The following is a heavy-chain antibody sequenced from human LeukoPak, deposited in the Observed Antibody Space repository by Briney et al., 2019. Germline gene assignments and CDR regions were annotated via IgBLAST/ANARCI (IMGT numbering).Heavy chain of an antibody. Sequence: GGSLRLSCAASGFTFSSYAMHWVRQAPGKGLEWVAVISYDGSNKYYADSVKGRFTISRDNSKNTPYLQMNSLRAEDTAVYYCARSMSGSYISDAFDIWGQGTMVTVSS. V-gene: IGHV3-30-3*01. D-gene: IGHD1-26*01. CDR2: ISYDGSNK. CDR3: ARSMSGSYISDAFDI. J-gene: IGHJ3*02. CDR1: GFTFSSYA.